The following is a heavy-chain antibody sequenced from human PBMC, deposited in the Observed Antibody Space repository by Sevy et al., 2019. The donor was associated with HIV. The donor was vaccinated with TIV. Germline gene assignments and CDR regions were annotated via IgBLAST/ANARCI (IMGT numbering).Heavy chain of an antibody. J-gene: IGHJ4*02. CDR2: IWYDGTDK. CDR1: RFTFSDYG. CDR3: TKNTAAAGVGGFDY. V-gene: IGHV3-30*02. D-gene: IGHD6-13*01. Sequence: GESLKISCTASRFTFSDYGMHWVRQAPGKGLDWVAFIWYDGTDKFYADSVEGRFTISRDNSENKLFLQMNSLRPEDTAVYYCTKNTAAAGVGGFDYWGRGTMVTVSS.